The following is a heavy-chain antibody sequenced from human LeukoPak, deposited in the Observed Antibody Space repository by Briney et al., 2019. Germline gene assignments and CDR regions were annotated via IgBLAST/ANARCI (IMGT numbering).Heavy chain of an antibody. CDR3: ARDRPRLYQLLSGDDNWFDP. J-gene: IGHJ5*02. D-gene: IGHD2-2*01. Sequence: GGSLRLSCAASGFTFSSYSMNWVRQAPGKGLEWVSSISSSSSYIYYADSVKGRFTISRDNAKNSLYLQMNSLRDEDTAVYYCARDRPRLYQLLSGDDNWFDPWGQGTLVTVSS. V-gene: IGHV3-21*01. CDR1: GFTFSSYS. CDR2: ISSSSSYI.